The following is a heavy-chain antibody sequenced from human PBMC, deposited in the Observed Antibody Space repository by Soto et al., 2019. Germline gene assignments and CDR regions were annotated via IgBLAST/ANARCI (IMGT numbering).Heavy chain of an antibody. D-gene: IGHD2-15*01. CDR1: GFTEFTFSDYW. CDR2: LIGDGSST. J-gene: IGHJ4*02. V-gene: IGHV3-74*03. Sequence: PGGSLRLSCAASGFTEFTFSDYWMYWVRQAPGKGLVWVSHLIGDGSSTTYADSVKGRFTISRDNAKNTLYLQLNSLRPEDTAVFYFARGRGYCSGGSCLPSYFDDWGQGTVVTVSS. CDR3: ARGRGYCSGGSCLPSYFDD.